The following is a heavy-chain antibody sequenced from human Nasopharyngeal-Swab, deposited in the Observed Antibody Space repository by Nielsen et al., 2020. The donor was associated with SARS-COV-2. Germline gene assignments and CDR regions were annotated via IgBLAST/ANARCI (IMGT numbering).Heavy chain of an antibody. Sequence: GESLKISCAASGSTFSSYSMNWVRQAPGKGLEWVSSISSSSSYIYYADSVKGRFTISRDNAKNSLYLQMNSLRAEDTAVYYCARGPRYQPDAFDIWGQGTMVTVSS. V-gene: IGHV3-21*01. J-gene: IGHJ3*02. CDR2: ISSSSSYI. CDR3: ARGPRYQPDAFDI. CDR1: GSTFSSYS. D-gene: IGHD2-2*01.